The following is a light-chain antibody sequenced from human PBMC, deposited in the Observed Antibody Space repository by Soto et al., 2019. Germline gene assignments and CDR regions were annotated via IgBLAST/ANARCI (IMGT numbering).Light chain of an antibody. CDR3: QQSYNTPIT. CDR2: GAS. CDR1: QSVSSSY. Sequence: EIVLTPSPGTLSLSPVERATLSCRASQSVSSSYLAWYQQKPGQAPRLLIYGASSRATGIPDRFSGSGSGTDFTLTISRLEPEDFATYDCQQSYNTPITFGQGTRLEIK. J-gene: IGKJ5*01. V-gene: IGKV3-20*01.